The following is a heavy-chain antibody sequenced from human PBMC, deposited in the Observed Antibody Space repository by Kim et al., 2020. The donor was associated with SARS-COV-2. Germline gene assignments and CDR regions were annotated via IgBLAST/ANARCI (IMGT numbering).Heavy chain of an antibody. J-gene: IGHJ4*02. CDR3: ARGTNYDFWSGYDY. Sequence: AKKFQGRVTITADEPTSTAYMELSSLRSEDTAVYYCARGTNYDFWSGYDYWGQGTLVTVSS. D-gene: IGHD3-3*01. V-gene: IGHV1-69*01.